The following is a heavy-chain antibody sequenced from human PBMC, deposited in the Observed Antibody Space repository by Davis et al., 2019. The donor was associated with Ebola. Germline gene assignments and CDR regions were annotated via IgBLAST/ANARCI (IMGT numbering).Heavy chain of an antibody. CDR1: GYTFTSYA. CDR3: ARVRGAARIVDAFDI. J-gene: IGHJ3*02. V-gene: IGHV1-3*01. CDR2: INAGNGNT. Sequence: ASVKVSCKASGYTFTSYAMHWVRQAPGQRLEWMGWINAGNGNTKYSQKFQGRVTITRDTSSSTAYMELSSLRSDDTAVYYCARVRGAARIVDAFDIWGQGTMVTVSS. D-gene: IGHD6-6*01.